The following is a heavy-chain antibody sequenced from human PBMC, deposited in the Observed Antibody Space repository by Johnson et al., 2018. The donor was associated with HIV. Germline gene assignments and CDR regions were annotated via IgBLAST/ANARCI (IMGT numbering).Heavy chain of an antibody. CDR1: RFTFTSYW. V-gene: IGHV3-7*01. CDR2: IKQDGSEK. Sequence: EVQLLESGGGLVQPGGSLRLSCAASRFTFTSYWMSWVRQAPGKGLEWVANIKQDGSEKYYVDSVKGRFTISRDNAKNSLYLQMNSRRAEDTAVYYRARDRYSSSWYRVGAFDIWGQGTMVTVSS. J-gene: IGHJ3*02. CDR3: ARDRYSSSWYRVGAFDI. D-gene: IGHD6-13*01.